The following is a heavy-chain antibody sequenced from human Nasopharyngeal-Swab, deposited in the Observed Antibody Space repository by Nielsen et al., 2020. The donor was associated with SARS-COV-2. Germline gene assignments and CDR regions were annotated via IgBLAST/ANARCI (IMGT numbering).Heavy chain of an antibody. J-gene: IGHJ6*03. CDR1: GGSISSGGYY. Sequence: SETLSLTCTVSGGSISSGGYYWSWTRQHPGKGLEWIGYIYYSGSTYYNPSLKSRVTISVDTSKNQFSLKLSSVTAADTAVYYCARHPLHDYGDYDLPYYYYYMDVWGKGTTVTVSS. CDR2: IYYSGST. D-gene: IGHD4-17*01. V-gene: IGHV4-31*03. CDR3: ARHPLHDYGDYDLPYYYYYMDV.